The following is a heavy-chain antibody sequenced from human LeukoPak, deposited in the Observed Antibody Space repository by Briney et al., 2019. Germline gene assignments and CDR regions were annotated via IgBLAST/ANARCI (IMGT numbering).Heavy chain of an antibody. CDR3: ARGLHDDSSGDLHCDP. CDR2: IYYSGST. J-gene: IGHJ5*02. CDR1: GVSHNSGDYY. D-gene: IGHD3-22*01. Sequence: SETLPHPCTLSGVSHNSGDYYWSWIRQHPEKGLEWIGYIYYSGSTYYSPSLRSRVTILLDTHENHLTLKLSSVTAADTAVYYCARGLHDDSSGDLHCDPWGERPLVTVSS. V-gene: IGHV4-31*03.